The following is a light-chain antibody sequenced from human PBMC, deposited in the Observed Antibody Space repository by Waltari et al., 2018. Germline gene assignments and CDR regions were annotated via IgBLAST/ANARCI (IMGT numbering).Light chain of an antibody. CDR3: LQYNSVPFT. V-gene: IGKV1-17*01. Sequence: DIQMTQSPSSLSASVGDRVTITCRASQGINNNLNWYQQKPGKAPKRLIYGTSSLQSGVPSRFSGSGSGTEFTLTISSLQPEDFATYYCLQYNSVPFTFGPGTKLDIK. CDR1: QGINNN. J-gene: IGKJ3*01. CDR2: GTS.